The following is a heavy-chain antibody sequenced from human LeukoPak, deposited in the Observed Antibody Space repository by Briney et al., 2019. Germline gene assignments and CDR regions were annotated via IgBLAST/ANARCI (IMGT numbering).Heavy chain of an antibody. D-gene: IGHD2-2*01. Sequence: GSLRLSCAASGFTVSSYYWSWIRQPPGKGLEWIGYIYYSGSTNYNPSLKSRVTISVDTSKNQFSLKLSSVTAADTAVYYCARASSSTSCSDYWGQGTLVTVSS. V-gene: IGHV4-59*02. CDR3: ARASSSTSCSDY. CDR1: GFTVSSYY. J-gene: IGHJ4*02. CDR2: IYYSGST.